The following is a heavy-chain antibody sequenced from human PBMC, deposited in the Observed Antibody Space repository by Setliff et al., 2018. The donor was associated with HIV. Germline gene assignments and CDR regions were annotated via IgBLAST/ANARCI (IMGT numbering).Heavy chain of an antibody. CDR2: IYTSGST. D-gene: IGHD3-3*01. V-gene: IGHV4-4*09. CDR1: GGSISTYY. CDR3: ARHSDFWSEDAFDI. Sequence: PSETLSLTCTVSGGSISTYYWTWIRQPPGKGLEWIGYIYTSGSTSYNPSLKSRLTISLDTSKNQFSLRLSSVTAADTAVYYCARHSDFWSEDAFDIWAQGTVVTVSS. J-gene: IGHJ3*02.